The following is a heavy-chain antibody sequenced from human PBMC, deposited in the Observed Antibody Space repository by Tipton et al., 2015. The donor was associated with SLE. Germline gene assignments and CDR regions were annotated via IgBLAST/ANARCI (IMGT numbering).Heavy chain of an antibody. D-gene: IGHD3-10*01. CDR3: ARGGVITLDY. CDR1: GGSISSYY. CDR2: INHSGST. V-gene: IGHV4-34*01. Sequence: TLSLSCTVSGGSISSYYWSWIRQPPGKGLEWIGEINHSGSTNYNPSLKSRVTISVDTSKNQFSLKLSSVTAADTAVYYCARGGVITLDYWGQGTLVTVSS. J-gene: IGHJ4*02.